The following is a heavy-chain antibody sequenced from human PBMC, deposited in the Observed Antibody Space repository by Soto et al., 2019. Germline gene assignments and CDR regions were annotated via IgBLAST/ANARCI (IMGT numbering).Heavy chain of an antibody. Sequence: PGGSLRLSCAASGFTFSSYAMHWVRQAPGKGLEWVAVISYDGSNKYYADSVKGRFTISRDNSKNTLYLQMNSLRAEDTAVYYCARVSIEWELPSYFDYWGQGTLVTVSS. V-gene: IGHV3-30-3*01. J-gene: IGHJ4*02. CDR2: ISYDGSNK. D-gene: IGHD1-26*01. CDR1: GFTFSSYA. CDR3: ARVSIEWELPSYFDY.